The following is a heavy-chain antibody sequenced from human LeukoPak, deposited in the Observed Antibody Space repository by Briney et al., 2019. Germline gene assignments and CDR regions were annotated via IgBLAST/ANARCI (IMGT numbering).Heavy chain of an antibody. Sequence: GSLRLSCAASGFTFSSYWMSWIRQPAGKGLEWIGRIYTSGSTNYNPSLKSRVTISVDTSKNQFSLKLSSVTAADTAVYYCARGAYYYGSGSYFDYWGQGTLVTVSS. J-gene: IGHJ4*02. CDR1: GFTFSSYW. V-gene: IGHV4-4*07. D-gene: IGHD3-10*01. CDR3: ARGAYYYGSGSYFDY. CDR2: IYTSGST.